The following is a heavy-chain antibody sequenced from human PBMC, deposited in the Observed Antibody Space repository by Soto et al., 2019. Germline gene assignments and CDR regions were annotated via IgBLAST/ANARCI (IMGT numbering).Heavy chain of an antibody. CDR3: AKGCYYDSSGYYVRRYFDY. CDR2: ITAGGGST. V-gene: IGHV3-23*01. Sequence: GGSLRLSCAASGFTFSSYWMHWVRQAPGKGLEWVSAITAGGGSTYYADSVKGRFTISRDNSKNTLYLQMNSLRAEDTAVYYCAKGCYYDSSGYYVRRYFDYWGQGTLVTVSS. D-gene: IGHD3-22*01. J-gene: IGHJ4*02. CDR1: GFTFSSYW.